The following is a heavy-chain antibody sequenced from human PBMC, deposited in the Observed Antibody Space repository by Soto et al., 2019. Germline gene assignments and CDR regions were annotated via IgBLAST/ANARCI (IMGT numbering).Heavy chain of an antibody. Sequence: QVQLQESGPGLVKPSETLSLTCTVSGGSISSYYWSWIRQPPGKGLEWIGYIYYSGSTNYNPSLKSRVTISVDTSKNQFSLKLSSVTAADTAVYYCAREEWTHSSGPLGFDPWGQGTLVTVSS. CDR2: IYYSGST. D-gene: IGHD6-19*01. V-gene: IGHV4-59*01. CDR1: GGSISSYY. J-gene: IGHJ5*02. CDR3: AREEWTHSSGPLGFDP.